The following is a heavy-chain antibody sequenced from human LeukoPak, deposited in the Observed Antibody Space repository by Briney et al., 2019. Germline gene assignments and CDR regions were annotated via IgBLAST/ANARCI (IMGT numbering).Heavy chain of an antibody. J-gene: IGHJ6*03. CDR2: IYASGST. CDR1: GYSISSGYY. CDR3: ARGGSGKRSYYYYMDV. V-gene: IGHV4-38-2*02. Sequence: PSETLSLTCTVSGYSISSGYYWGWIRQPPGKGLEWIGSIYASGSTYYNPSLKSRVTISMDTSKYEFSLKLTSVTAADTAVYYCARGGSGKRSYYYYMDVWGKGTTVTVSS. D-gene: IGHD3-10*01.